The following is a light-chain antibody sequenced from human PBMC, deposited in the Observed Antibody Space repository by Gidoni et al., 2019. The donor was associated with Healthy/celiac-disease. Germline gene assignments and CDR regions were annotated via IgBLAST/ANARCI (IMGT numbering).Light chain of an antibody. CDR2: GAS. Sequence: EIVLTQSPGTLSLSPGERDTLSCRASQSVSSSYLAWYQQKPGQAPRPLIYGASSRATGIPDRFSGSGSGTDFTLTISRREPEDFAVYYCQHYGSSPRTFGQGTKVEIK. CDR3: QHYGSSPRT. CDR1: QSVSSSY. J-gene: IGKJ1*01. V-gene: IGKV3-20*01.